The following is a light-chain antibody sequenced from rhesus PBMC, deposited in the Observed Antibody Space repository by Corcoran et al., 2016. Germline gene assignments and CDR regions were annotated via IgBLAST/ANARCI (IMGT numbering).Light chain of an antibody. CDR2: KAS. CDR3: QQFDIRPCT. J-gene: IGKJ1*01. CDR1: QDISHW. Sequence: DIQMTQSPSSLSASVGDTVTITCRASQDISHWLAWYQQSPGKAPKLLIYKASSFKSGVPARFNGQGSVTHFTLTISSLKSEDFGTYYCQQFDIRPCTFGGGTKVEI. V-gene: IGKV1-21*01.